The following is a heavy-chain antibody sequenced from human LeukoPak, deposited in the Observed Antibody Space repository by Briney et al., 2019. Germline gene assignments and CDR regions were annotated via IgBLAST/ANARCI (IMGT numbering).Heavy chain of an antibody. CDR1: GFTFSSYA. D-gene: IGHD6-19*01. J-gene: IGHJ4*02. CDR3: ARDYTWRSSGWSYFDY. Sequence: GGSLRLSXAASGFTFSSYAMHWVRQAPGKGLEYVSAISSNGGSTYYANSVKGRFTISRDNSKNTLYLQMGSLRAEDMAVYYCARDYTWRSSGWSYFDYWGQGTLVTVSS. CDR2: ISSNGGST. V-gene: IGHV3-64*01.